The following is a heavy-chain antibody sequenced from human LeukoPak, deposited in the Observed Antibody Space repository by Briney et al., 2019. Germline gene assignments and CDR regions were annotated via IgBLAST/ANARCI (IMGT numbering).Heavy chain of an antibody. J-gene: IGHJ6*02. CDR1: GFTFSSYA. CDR2: ISGSGGST. V-gene: IGHV3-23*01. CDR3: AKDQSTILGYYYGMDV. D-gene: IGHD3-3*01. Sequence: GGSLKLSCAASGFTFSSYAMSWVRQAPGKGLERVSAISGSGGSTYYADSVKGRLTISRDNSKNTLYLQMNSLRAEDTAVYYCAKDQSTILGYYYGMDVWGQGTTVTVSS.